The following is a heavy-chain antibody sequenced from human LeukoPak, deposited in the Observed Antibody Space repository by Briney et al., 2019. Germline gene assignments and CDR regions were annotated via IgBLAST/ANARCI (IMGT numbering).Heavy chain of an antibody. D-gene: IGHD3-22*01. CDR2: ISGSGDST. V-gene: IGHV3-23*01. CDR1: GFTFSSYG. CDR3: AKVGYYNDSSGYYLDYFDY. J-gene: IGHJ4*02. Sequence: HPGGSLRLSCAASGFTFSSYGMSWVRQAPGKGLEWVSAISGSGDSTYYADSVKGRFTISRDNSKNTLYLQMNSLRAEDTAVYYCAKVGYYNDSSGYYLDYFDYWGQGTLVTVSS.